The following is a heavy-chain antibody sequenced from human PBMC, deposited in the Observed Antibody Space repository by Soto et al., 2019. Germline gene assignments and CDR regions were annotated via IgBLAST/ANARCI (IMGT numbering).Heavy chain of an antibody. D-gene: IGHD3-10*01. J-gene: IGHJ6*02. CDR3: ARGGGSGSYYPNYYDYGMDV. Sequence: QVQLQESGPGLVKPSETLSLTCTVSGGSISSYYWSWIRHPPGKGLEWIGYINYSGSTNYNPSLKSRVTKSVDKYKHQYSQKMSYVNAADTAVDYWARGGGSGSYYPNYYDYGMDVWCQGTTVTVSS. V-gene: IGHV4-59*01. CDR1: GGSISSYY. CDR2: INYSGST.